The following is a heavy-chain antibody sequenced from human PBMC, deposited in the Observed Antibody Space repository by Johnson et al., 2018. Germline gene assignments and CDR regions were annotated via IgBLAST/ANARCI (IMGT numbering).Heavy chain of an antibody. D-gene: IGHD4-23*01. Sequence: QVQLVESGGGVVQPGRSLRLSCAASGFTFSHYGMHWVRQAPGKGLEWVAIIWYDGSNQYYADSVTGRFAISRDNSKNTVYLQMNSLRAEDTAIYYCARNNGNFILDSWGQGTLVTVSS. V-gene: IGHV3-33*01. J-gene: IGHJ4*02. CDR3: ARNNGNFILDS. CDR1: GFTFSHYG. CDR2: IWYDGSNQ.